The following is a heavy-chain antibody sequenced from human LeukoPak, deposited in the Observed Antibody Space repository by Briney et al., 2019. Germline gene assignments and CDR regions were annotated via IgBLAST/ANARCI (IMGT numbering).Heavy chain of an antibody. D-gene: IGHD3-10*01. V-gene: IGHV1-2*02. CDR3: ARDLLTLMVRGVSFDP. CDR1: GYTFTGYY. CDR2: INPNSGGT. J-gene: IGHJ5*02. Sequence: GASVKVSCKASGYTFTGYYMHWVRQAPGQGLEWMGWINPNSGGTNYAQKFQGRVTMTRDTAISTAYMELSRLRSDDTAVYYCARDLLTLMVRGVSFDPWGQGTLVTVSS.